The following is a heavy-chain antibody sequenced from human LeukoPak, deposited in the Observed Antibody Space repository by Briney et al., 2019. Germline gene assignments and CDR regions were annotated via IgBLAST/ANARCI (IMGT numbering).Heavy chain of an antibody. Sequence: PGGSLRLSCAASGFTFSSYGMHWVRQAPGKGLEWVAFIRYDGGNKYYADSVKGRFTISRDNSKNTLHLQMNSLRAEDTAVYYCARDMYYDILTGYADFDYWGQGTLVTVSS. CDR3: ARDMYYDILTGYADFDY. J-gene: IGHJ4*02. CDR1: GFTFSSYG. CDR2: IRYDGGNK. V-gene: IGHV3-30*02. D-gene: IGHD3-9*01.